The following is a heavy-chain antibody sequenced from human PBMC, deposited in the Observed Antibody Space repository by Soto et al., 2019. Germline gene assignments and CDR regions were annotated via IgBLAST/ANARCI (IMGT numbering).Heavy chain of an antibody. CDR1: GYTFTSYA. Sequence: VASVKVSCKASGYTFTSYAISWVRQATGQGLEWMGWMKPNSGNTDYAQKYQGRVTMTRNTSISTAYMELSSLRSEDTAVYYCARGWGSGDDKGDYWGQGTQVTVSS. CDR3: ARGWGSGDDKGDY. V-gene: IGHV1-8*02. CDR2: MKPNSGNT. D-gene: IGHD4-17*01. J-gene: IGHJ4*02.